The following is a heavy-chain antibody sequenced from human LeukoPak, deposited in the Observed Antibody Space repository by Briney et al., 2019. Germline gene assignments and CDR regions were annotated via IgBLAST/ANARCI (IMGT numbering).Heavy chain of an antibody. CDR1: GGSISSYY. D-gene: IGHD6-19*01. J-gene: IGHJ6*03. V-gene: IGHV4-4*07. CDR3: ARDLGSGWYWEDYYYYYMDV. CDR2: IYTSGST. Sequence: PSGTLSLTCTVSGGSISSYYWSWIRQPAGKGLEWIGRIYTSGSTNCNPCLKSRVTMSVDTSKNQYSLKLSSVTAADTAVYYCARDLGSGWYWEDYYYYYMDVWRKATTVSVCS.